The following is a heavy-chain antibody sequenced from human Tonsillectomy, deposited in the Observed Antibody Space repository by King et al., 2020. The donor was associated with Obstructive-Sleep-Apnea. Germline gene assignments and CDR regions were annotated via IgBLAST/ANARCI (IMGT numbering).Heavy chain of an antibody. J-gene: IGHJ4*02. CDR3: ASEIYGGYNGLNY. CDR2: ISSSGSTK. CDR1: GFTFSAYI. Sequence: VQLVESGGDLVHPGGSLRLSCAASGFTFSAYIMNWVRQAPGKGLEWVSYISSSGSTKDYADSVKGRFTISRDNAKNSLYLQMNSLRVEDTAVYYCASEIYGGYNGLNYWGQGTLVTVSS. V-gene: IGHV3-48*04. D-gene: IGHD5-12*01.